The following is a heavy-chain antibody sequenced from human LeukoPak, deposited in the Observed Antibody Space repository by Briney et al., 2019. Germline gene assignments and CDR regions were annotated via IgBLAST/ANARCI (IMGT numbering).Heavy chain of an antibody. D-gene: IGHD3-9*01. Sequence: SETLSLTCTVSGGSISSYYWSWIRQPPGKGLEWIGYIYYSGSTNYNPSLKSRVTISVDTSKNQFSLKLSSVTAADTAVYYCARADYDILTGYSPLYYYGMDVWGQGTTVTVSS. V-gene: IGHV4-59*01. CDR1: GGSISSYY. CDR3: ARADYDILTGYSPLYYYGMDV. J-gene: IGHJ6*02. CDR2: IYYSGST.